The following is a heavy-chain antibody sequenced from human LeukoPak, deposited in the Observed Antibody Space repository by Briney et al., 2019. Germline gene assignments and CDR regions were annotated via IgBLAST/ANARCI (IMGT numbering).Heavy chain of an antibody. CDR2: ISGSGGST. Sequence: GGSLRLSCAASGFTFSSYAMSWVRQAPGKGLEWVSTISGSGGSTYYADSVKGRFTISRDNYKNTLYLQMNSLRAEDTAVYYCAKGPGGYCSGGSCYEPYYFDYWGQGTLVTVSS. CDR3: AKGPGGYCSGGSCYEPYYFDY. J-gene: IGHJ4*02. CDR1: GFTFSSYA. D-gene: IGHD2-15*01. V-gene: IGHV3-23*01.